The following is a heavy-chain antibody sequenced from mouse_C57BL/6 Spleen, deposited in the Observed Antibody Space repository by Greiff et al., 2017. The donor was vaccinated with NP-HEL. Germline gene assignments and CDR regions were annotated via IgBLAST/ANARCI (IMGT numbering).Heavy chain of an antibody. CDR3: AREGGVTGTWFAY. CDR1: GYTFTSYW. D-gene: IGHD4-1*01. Sequence: QVQLKQPGAELVKPGASVKMSCKASGYTFTSYWITWVKQRPGQGLEWIGDIYPGSGSTNYNEKFKSKATLTVDTSSSPAYMQLSSLTSEDSAVYYCAREGGVTGTWFAYWGQGTLVTVSA. V-gene: IGHV1-55*01. CDR2: IYPGSGST. J-gene: IGHJ3*01.